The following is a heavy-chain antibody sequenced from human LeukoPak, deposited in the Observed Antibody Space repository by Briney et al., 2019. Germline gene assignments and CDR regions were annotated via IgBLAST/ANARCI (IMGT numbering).Heavy chain of an antibody. J-gene: IGHJ4*02. Sequence: GGSLRLSCVDSGFTSSSYAMSWVRQAPGGGLEWVSAISGNGGTTYYADSVKGRFTISRDNSKNTLYLQMNSLRAEDTAVFYCAKATTISAAGSHFVYWGQGTLVTVSS. CDR1: GFTSSSYA. D-gene: IGHD6-13*01. CDR2: ISGNGGTT. CDR3: AKATTISAAGSHFVY. V-gene: IGHV3-23*01.